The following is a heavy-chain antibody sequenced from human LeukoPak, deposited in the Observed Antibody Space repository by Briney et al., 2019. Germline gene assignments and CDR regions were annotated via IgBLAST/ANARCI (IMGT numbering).Heavy chain of an antibody. V-gene: IGHV4-38-2*02. CDR2: IYHSGNT. D-gene: IGHD6-19*01. J-gene: IGHJ6*03. CDR1: SYSISSGYY. CDR3: ARGEKAVAGTFGLYYYYYYMDV. Sequence: PSETLSLTCTVSSYSISSGYYWGWIRQPPGKGLEWIGNIYHSGNTYYKPSLKSRVTISVDTSKNQFSPKLSSVTAADTAVYYCARGEKAVAGTFGLYYYYYYMDVWGKGTTVTVSS.